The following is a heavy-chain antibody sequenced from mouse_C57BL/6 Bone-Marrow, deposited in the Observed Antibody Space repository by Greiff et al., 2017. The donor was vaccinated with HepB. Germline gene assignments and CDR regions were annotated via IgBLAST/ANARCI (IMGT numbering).Heavy chain of an antibody. D-gene: IGHD1-1*01. Sequence: VQRVESGAELARPGASVKLSCKASGYTFTSYGISWVKQRTGQGLEWIGEIYPRSGNTYYNEKFKGKATLTADKSSSTAYMELRSLTSEDSAVYFCASPFITTEDYFDYWGQGTTLTVSS. J-gene: IGHJ2*01. CDR2: IYPRSGNT. CDR3: ASPFITTEDYFDY. CDR1: GYTFTSYG. V-gene: IGHV1-81*01.